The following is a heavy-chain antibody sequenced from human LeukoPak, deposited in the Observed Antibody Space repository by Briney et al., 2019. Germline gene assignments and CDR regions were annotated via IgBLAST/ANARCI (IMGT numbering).Heavy chain of an antibody. CDR1: GGTFSSYA. Sequence: SVKVSCKASGGTFSSYAISWVRQAPGQGLEWMGGIIPIFGTANYAQKFQGRVTITADESTSTAYMELSSLRSEDTAVYNCARDWNPPSDSHAFDIWGQGTMVTVSS. J-gene: IGHJ3*02. CDR3: ARDWNPPSDSHAFDI. V-gene: IGHV1-69*13. D-gene: IGHD1-1*01. CDR2: IIPIFGTA.